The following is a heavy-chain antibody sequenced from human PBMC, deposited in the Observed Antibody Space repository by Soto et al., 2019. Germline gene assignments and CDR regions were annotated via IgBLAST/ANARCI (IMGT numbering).Heavy chain of an antibody. V-gene: IGHV3-7*03. CDR3: ARERVRVVAATITHYYGMDV. J-gene: IGHJ6*02. CDR2: IKPGGSEK. CDR1: GFSSSPYW. D-gene: IGHD2-2*01. Sequence: EVQLVESGGGLVQPGGSLRLSCEASGFSSSPYWMSWVRQAPGKGLEWVANIKPGGSEKYYLDSVKGRFTISRDNANNSLFLQMNSLRAEDTAVYYCARERVRVVAATITHYYGMDVWGQGTTVTVSS.